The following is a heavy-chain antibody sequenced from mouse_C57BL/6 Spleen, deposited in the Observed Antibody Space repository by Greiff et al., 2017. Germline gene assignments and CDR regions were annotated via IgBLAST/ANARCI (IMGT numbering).Heavy chain of an antibody. D-gene: IGHD4-1*01. J-gene: IGHJ3*01. CDR2: ISDGGSYT. V-gene: IGHV5-4*01. Sequence: EVHLVESGGGLVKPGGSLKLSCAASGFTFSSYAMSWVRQTPEKRLEWVATISDGGSYTYYPDNVKGRFTISRDNAKNNLYLQMSHLKSEDTAMYYCARETGGFAYWGQGTLVTVSA. CDR3: ARETGGFAY. CDR1: GFTFSSYA.